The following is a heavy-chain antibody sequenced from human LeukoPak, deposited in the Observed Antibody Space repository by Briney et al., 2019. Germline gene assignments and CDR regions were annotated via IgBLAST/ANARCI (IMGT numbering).Heavy chain of an antibody. CDR2: IYYSGNT. D-gene: IGHD6-13*01. CDR3: ARHRSSTYYFDY. V-gene: IGHV4-39*01. CDR1: GGSISSSTYY. J-gene: IGHJ4*02. Sequence: SETLSLTCTVSGGSISSSTYYWGWIRQPPGKGLEWIGSIYYSGNTYYNPSLKSRVTRSVDTSKNQFSLKLSSVTAADTAVYYCARHRSSTYYFDYWGQGTLVTVSS.